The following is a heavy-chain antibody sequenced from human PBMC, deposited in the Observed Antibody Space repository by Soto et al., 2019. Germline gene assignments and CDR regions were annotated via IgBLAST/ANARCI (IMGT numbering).Heavy chain of an antibody. CDR1: GYSFTSYW. D-gene: IGHD6-6*01. CDR3: ARHLEAPSYGMDV. J-gene: IGHJ6*02. V-gene: IGHV5-51*01. Sequence: GESPKISCMGSGYSFTSYWIGWVRQMPGKGLEWMGIIYPGDSDTRYSPSFQGQVTISADKSISTAYLQWSSLKASDTAMYYCARHLEAPSYGMDVWGQGTTVTVYS. CDR2: IYPGDSDT.